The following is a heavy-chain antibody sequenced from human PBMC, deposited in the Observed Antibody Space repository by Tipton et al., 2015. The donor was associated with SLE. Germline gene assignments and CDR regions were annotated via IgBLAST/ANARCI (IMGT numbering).Heavy chain of an antibody. CDR2: INHSGST. Sequence: AGLVKPSETLSLTCAVYGGSFSGYYWTWIRQPPGKGLEWIGEINHSGSTNYNPSLKSRVTISVDTSKNQFSLQLSPVTAADTAVYYCASGYCSGGSCSYWYFDLWGRGTLVTVSS. D-gene: IGHD2-15*01. J-gene: IGHJ2*01. CDR1: GGSFSGYY. V-gene: IGHV4-34*01. CDR3: ASGYCSGGSCSYWYFDL.